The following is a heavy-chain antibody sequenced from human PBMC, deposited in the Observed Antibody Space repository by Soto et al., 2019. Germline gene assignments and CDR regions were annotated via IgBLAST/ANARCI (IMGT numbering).Heavy chain of an antibody. J-gene: IGHJ5*02. CDR2: ISYDGSNK. V-gene: IGHV3-30*18. Sequence: QVQLVESGGGVVQPGRSLRLSCAASGFTFSSYGMHWVRQAPGKGLEWVAVISYDGSNKYYADSVKGRFTISRDNSKNTLYLQMNSLRAEDTAVYYCAKDAKVRGVYNWFDPWGQGTLVTVSS. CDR1: GFTFSSYG. CDR3: AKDAKVRGVYNWFDP. D-gene: IGHD3-10*01.